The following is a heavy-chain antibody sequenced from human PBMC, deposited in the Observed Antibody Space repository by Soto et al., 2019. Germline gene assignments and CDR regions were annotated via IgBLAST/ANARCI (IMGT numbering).Heavy chain of an antibody. CDR1: GFTFSSYA. V-gene: IGHV3-30-3*01. J-gene: IGHJ4*02. CDR2: ISYDGSNK. CDR3: ARGGLGTVVTPENY. Sequence: QVQLVESGGGVVQPGRSLRLSCAASGFTFSSYAMHWVRQAPGKGLEWVALISYDGSNKYYADSVKGRFTISRDNSKNTLYLQRNSLRAEDTAVYYCARGGLGTVVTPENYWGQGTLVTVSS. D-gene: IGHD2-21*02.